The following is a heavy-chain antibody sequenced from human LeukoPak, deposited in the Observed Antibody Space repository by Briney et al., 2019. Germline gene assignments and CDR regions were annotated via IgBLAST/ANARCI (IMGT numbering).Heavy chain of an antibody. Sequence: SETLSLTCTVSGGSISSSSYYWSWIRQPPGKGLEWIGYIYYSGSTNYNPSLKSRVTISVDTSKNQFSLKLSSVTAADTAVYYCARGNYGDYDLYYFDYWGQGTLVTVSS. D-gene: IGHD4-17*01. CDR3: ARGNYGDYDLYYFDY. CDR1: GGSISSSSYY. J-gene: IGHJ4*02. V-gene: IGHV4-61*01. CDR2: IYYSGST.